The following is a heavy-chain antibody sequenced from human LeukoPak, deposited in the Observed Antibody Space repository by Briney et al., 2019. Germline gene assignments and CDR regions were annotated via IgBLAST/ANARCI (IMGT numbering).Heavy chain of an antibody. V-gene: IGHV3-30*02. CDR3: AKDSVKVTTVRRVPHYMDV. Sequence: GGSLRLSCAASGFTFSSYVMHWVRQAPGKGLEWVAFIRYDTSIKYYADSVKGRFTISRDNSKNSLYLQMNSLRAEDTAVYYCAKDSVKVTTVRRVPHYMDVWGKGTTVTISS. J-gene: IGHJ6*03. D-gene: IGHD4-17*01. CDR2: IRYDTSIK. CDR1: GFTFSSYV.